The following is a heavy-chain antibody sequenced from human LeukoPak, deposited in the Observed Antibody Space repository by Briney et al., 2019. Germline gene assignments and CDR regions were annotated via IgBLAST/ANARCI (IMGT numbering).Heavy chain of an antibody. CDR2: ISYDGSNK. D-gene: IGHD3-22*01. J-gene: IGHJ4*02. Sequence: GGSLRLSCAASGFSNYTMHWVRQAPGKGLEWVAVISYDGSNKYYADSVKGRFTISRDNSKNTLYLQMNSLRAEDTAVYYCAKPYYYDSSGYLIPAFDYWGQGTLVTVSS. V-gene: IGHV3-30*04. CDR3: AKPYYYDSSGYLIPAFDY. CDR1: GFSNYT.